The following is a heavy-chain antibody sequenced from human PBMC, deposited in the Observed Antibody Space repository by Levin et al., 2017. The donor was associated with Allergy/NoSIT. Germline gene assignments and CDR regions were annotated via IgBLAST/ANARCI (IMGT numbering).Heavy chain of an antibody. CDR3: ARGGHDDAFDI. V-gene: IGHV1-2*02. D-gene: IGHD5-12*01. Sequence: ASVKVSCKASGYTFTGYNMHWVRQAPGQGLEWMGWIKPNSGGTKYAQKFQGRVTMTRDTSINTAYMELSNLRSDDTAVYYCARGGHDDAFDIWGQGTMVTVSS. J-gene: IGHJ3*02. CDR1: GYTFTGYN. CDR2: IKPNSGGT.